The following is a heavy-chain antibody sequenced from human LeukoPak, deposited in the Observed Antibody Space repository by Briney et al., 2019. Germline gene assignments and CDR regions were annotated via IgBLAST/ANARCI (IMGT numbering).Heavy chain of an antibody. J-gene: IGHJ6*02. V-gene: IGHV1-69*04. CDR3: ARTDYYYGSGSYSELYYYYGMDV. CDR2: IIPILGIA. D-gene: IGHD3-10*01. Sequence: SVKVSCKASGGTFSSYAISWVRQAPGQGLEWMRRIIPILGIANYAQKFQGRVTITADKSTSTAYMELSSLRSEDTAVYYCARTDYYYGSGSYSELYYYYGMDVWGQGTTVTVSS. CDR1: GGTFSSYA.